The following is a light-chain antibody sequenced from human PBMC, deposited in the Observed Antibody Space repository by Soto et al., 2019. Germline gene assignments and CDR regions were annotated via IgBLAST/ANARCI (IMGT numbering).Light chain of an antibody. CDR1: SSDVGGYNY. CDR2: EVS. CDR3: SSNSSSNTPGLG. J-gene: IGLJ2*01. V-gene: IGLV2-14*01. Sequence: QSALTQPASVSGSPGQSITISCTGTSSDVGGYNYVSWYQQHPGKAPKLMIYEVSNRPSGVSNRFSGSKSGNTASLTISGPQAGDEGDYFCSSNSSSNTPGLGFGGRTKLTVL.